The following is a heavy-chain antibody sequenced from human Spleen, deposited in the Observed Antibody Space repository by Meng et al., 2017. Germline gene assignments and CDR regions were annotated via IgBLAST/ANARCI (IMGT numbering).Heavy chain of an antibody. CDR2: INHSGST. Sequence: GSLRLSCAVYGGSFSGYYCSWIRQPPGKGLEWIGEINHSGSTNYNPSLKSRVTISVDTSKNQFSLKLSSVTAADTAVYYCARVSPVDGYNYFDYWGQGTLVTVSS. CDR1: GGSFSGYY. D-gene: IGHD5-24*01. V-gene: IGHV4-34*01. CDR3: ARVSPVDGYNYFDY. J-gene: IGHJ4*02.